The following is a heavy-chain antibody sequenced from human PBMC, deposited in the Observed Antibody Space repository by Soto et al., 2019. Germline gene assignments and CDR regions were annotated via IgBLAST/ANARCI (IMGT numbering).Heavy chain of an antibody. D-gene: IGHD6-19*01. J-gene: IGHJ3*02. CDR1: GFTFSSYA. CDR3: ARDGSSGWYAGDAFDI. Sequence: QVQLVESGGGVVQPGRSLRLSCAASGFTFSSYAMHWVRQAPGKGLEWVAVISYDGSNKYYADSVKGRFTISRDNSKNTLYLQMNSLRAEDTAVYYCARDGSSGWYAGDAFDIWGQGTMVTVSS. V-gene: IGHV3-30-3*01. CDR2: ISYDGSNK.